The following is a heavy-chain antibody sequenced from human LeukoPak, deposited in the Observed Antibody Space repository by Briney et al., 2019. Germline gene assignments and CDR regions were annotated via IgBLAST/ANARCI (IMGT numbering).Heavy chain of an antibody. D-gene: IGHD3-3*01. CDR1: GFTFSSYG. CDR3: AKMRFLEWLSYFDY. J-gene: IGHJ4*02. Sequence: PGGSLRLSCAASGFTFSSYGMHWVRQAPGKGLEWVAFIRYDGSNKYYADSAKGRFTISRDNSKNTLYLQMNSLRAEDTAVYYCAKMRFLEWLSYFDYWGQGTLVTVSS. CDR2: IRYDGSNK. V-gene: IGHV3-30*02.